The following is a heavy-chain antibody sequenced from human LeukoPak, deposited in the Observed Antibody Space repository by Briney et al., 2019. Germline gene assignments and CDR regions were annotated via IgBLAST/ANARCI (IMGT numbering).Heavy chain of an antibody. CDR1: GYTFTSYY. D-gene: IGHD6-6*01. Sequence: GASVKVSCKASGYTFTSYYIHWVRQAPGQGLEWMGIINPNDGSTSYAQKFQGRVTMTRDTSTSTVYMELSSLRSEDTAVYYCASYSSSSTSFFDYWGQGTLVTVSS. J-gene: IGHJ4*02. CDR2: INPNDGST. V-gene: IGHV1-46*01. CDR3: ASYSSSSTSFFDY.